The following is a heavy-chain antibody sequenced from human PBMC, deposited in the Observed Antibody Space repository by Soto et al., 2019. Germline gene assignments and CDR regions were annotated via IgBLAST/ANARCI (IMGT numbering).Heavy chain of an antibody. J-gene: IGHJ5*02. CDR3: ARDYSNPRGRFDP. CDR1: GFTFSSYG. Sequence: GGSLRLSCAASGFTFSSYGMHWVRQAPGKGLEWVANINQDGSEKYYVDSVKGRFTISRDNAKDSLYLQMNSLRAEDTAIYYCARDYSNPRGRFDPWGQGTLVTVSS. CDR2: INQDGSEK. V-gene: IGHV3-7*01. D-gene: IGHD4-4*01.